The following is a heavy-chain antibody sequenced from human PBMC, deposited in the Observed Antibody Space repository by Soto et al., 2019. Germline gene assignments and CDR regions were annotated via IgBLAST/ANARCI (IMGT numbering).Heavy chain of an antibody. V-gene: IGHV1-2*04. CDR2: INPNSGGT. D-gene: IGHD2-2*01. Sequence: QVQLVQSGAEVKKPGASVKVSCKASGYTFTGYYMHWVRQAPGQGLEWMGWINPNSGGTNYAQKFQGWVTMTRDTSISTAYMELSRLRSDDTAVYYCARESYCSSTSCYERWFDPWGQGTLVTVSS. CDR3: ARESYCSSTSCYERWFDP. CDR1: GYTFTGYY. J-gene: IGHJ5*02.